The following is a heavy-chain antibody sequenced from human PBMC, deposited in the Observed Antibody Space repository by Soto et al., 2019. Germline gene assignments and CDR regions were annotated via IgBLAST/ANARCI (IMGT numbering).Heavy chain of an antibody. CDR1: GFTFSSQW. CDR2: INNDGTST. Sequence: EVQLVESGGGLVQPGGSLRLSCAASGFTFSSQWLHWVRQAPGKGLVWISRINNDGTSTNYADSVKGRFTVSRDNAKKTMSLQMNRLTAEDTAVYYCARWRGGYTYGLDHWGQGTPVTVSS. J-gene: IGHJ4*02. V-gene: IGHV3-74*01. CDR3: ARWRGGYTYGLDH. D-gene: IGHD5-18*01.